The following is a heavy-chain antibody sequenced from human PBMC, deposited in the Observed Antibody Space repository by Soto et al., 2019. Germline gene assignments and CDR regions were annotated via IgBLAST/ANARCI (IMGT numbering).Heavy chain of an antibody. V-gene: IGHV1-69*13. CDR1: GGTFSSYA. J-gene: IGHJ4*02. CDR3: ATITMVRGVIRYYFDY. D-gene: IGHD3-10*01. CDR2: IIPIFGTA. Sequence: GASVKVSCKASGGTFSSYAISWVRQAPGQGLEWMGGIIPIFGTANYAQKFQGRVTITADESTSTAYMELSSLRSEDTAVYYCATITMVRGVIRYYFDYWGQGTLVTVSS.